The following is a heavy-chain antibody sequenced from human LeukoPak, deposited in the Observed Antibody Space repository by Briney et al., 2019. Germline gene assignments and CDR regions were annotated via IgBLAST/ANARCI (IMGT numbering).Heavy chain of an antibody. CDR2: IYHSGST. D-gene: IGHD3-3*01. Sequence: SETLSLTCAVSGYSISSGYYWGWIRQPPGKGLEWIGSIYHSGSTYYNPSLKSRVTISVDTSKNQFSLKLSSVTAADTAVYYCARGGLLRFLEWFATKNWFDPWGQGTLVTVPS. CDR1: GYSISSGYY. J-gene: IGHJ5*02. V-gene: IGHV4-38-2*01. CDR3: ARGGLLRFLEWFATKNWFDP.